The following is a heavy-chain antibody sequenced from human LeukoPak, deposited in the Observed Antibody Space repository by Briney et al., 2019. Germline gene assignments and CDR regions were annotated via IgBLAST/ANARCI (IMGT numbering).Heavy chain of an antibody. D-gene: IGHD6-13*01. Sequence: GGSLRLSCAASGFTFSSYAMSWVRQAREKGLEWVSSISGSGGSTYYADSVKGRFTISRDNSKNTLYLQMNSLRAEDTAVYYCAKGTGGSSWSPNRDWGQGTLVTVSS. CDR1: GFTFSSYA. CDR3: AKGTGGSSWSPNRD. V-gene: IGHV3-23*01. CDR2: ISGSGGST. J-gene: IGHJ4*02.